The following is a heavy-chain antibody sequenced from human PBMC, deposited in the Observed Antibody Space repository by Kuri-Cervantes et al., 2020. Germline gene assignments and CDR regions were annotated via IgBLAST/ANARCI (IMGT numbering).Heavy chain of an antibody. CDR1: GFNVSNNY. CDR3: ARDLGATWFLVAGTSPSFDY. Sequence: GESLKISCVVSGFNVSNNYMSWVRQAPGKGLEWVANIKQDGSEKYYVDSVKGRFTISRDNAKNLLYLQMNSLRAEDTAVYYCARDLGATWFLVAGTSPSFDYWGQGTLVTVSS. V-gene: IGHV3-7*04. J-gene: IGHJ4*02. D-gene: IGHD6-19*01. CDR2: IKQDGSEK.